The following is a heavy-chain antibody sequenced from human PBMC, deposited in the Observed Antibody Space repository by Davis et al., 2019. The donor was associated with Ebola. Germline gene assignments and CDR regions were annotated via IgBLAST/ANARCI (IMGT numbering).Heavy chain of an antibody. D-gene: IGHD3-16*01. Sequence: MPSETLSLTCAVYGGSFSGYYWSWIRQPPGKGLEWNGEINHSGSTNYNPSLKSRVTISVDTSKNQFALKLSSVTAADTAVYYCARGVGSYYYMDVWGKGTTVTVSS. CDR1: GGSFSGYY. V-gene: IGHV4-34*01. J-gene: IGHJ6*03. CDR2: INHSGST. CDR3: ARGVGSYYYMDV.